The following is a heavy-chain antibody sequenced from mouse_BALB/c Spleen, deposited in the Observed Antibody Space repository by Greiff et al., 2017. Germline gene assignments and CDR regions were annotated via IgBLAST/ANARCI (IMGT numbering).Heavy chain of an antibody. V-gene: IGHV2-5-1*01. Sequence: QVQLQQSGPSLVQPSQSLSITCTVSGFSLTSYGVHWVRQSPGKGLEWLGVIWRGGSTDYNAAFMSRLSITKDNSKSQVFFKMNSLQADDTAIYYCAKNGDYGSSLDVWGAGTTVTVSS. J-gene: IGHJ1*01. CDR2: IWRGGST. CDR1: GFSLTSYG. CDR3: AKNGDYGSSLDV. D-gene: IGHD1-1*01.